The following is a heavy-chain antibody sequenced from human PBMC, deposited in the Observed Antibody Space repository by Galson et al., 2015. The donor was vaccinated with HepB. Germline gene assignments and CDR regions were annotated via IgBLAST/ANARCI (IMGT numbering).Heavy chain of an antibody. Sequence: SLRLSCAASGFAFNTCTMNWVRQAPGKGLEWVSSITSGSSYIYYADSVKGRFTISRDNAKNSLYLQMNSLRAEDTAVYYCARDQLGSDDAFDIWGQGTMVTVSS. CDR1: GFAFNTCT. V-gene: IGHV3-21*01. CDR3: ARDQLGSDDAFDI. J-gene: IGHJ3*02. CDR2: ITSGSSYI. D-gene: IGHD1-26*01.